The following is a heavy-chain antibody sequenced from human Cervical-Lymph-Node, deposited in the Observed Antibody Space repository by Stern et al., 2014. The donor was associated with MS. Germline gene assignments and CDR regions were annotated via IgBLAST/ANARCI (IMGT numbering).Heavy chain of an antibody. J-gene: IGHJ4*02. CDR1: GFTFDDYA. V-gene: IGHV3-9*01. Sequence: EVQLVESGGGLVQPGRSLRLSCAASGFTFDDYAMHWVRQAPGKGLEWVSGISWNSGSIGYADSVKGRFTISRDNAKNSLYLQMNSLRAEDTALYYCAKDISYSGSSYDYWGQGTLVTVSS. CDR3: AKDISYSGSSYDY. CDR2: ISWNSGSI. D-gene: IGHD1-26*01.